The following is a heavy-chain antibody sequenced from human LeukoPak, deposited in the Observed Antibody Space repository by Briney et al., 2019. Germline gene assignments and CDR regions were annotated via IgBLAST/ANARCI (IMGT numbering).Heavy chain of an antibody. J-gene: IGHJ4*02. CDR3: ARDPTHESSGYPFDY. Sequence: GGSLRLSCAASGFTFSRSWMTWVRQAPGKGLEWVSYISSSSSNIYYADSVKGRFTISRDNAKNSLYLQMNSLRAEDTALYYCARDPTHESSGYPFDYWGQGTLVTVSS. CDR1: GFTFSRSW. CDR2: ISSSSSNI. V-gene: IGHV3-48*01. D-gene: IGHD3-22*01.